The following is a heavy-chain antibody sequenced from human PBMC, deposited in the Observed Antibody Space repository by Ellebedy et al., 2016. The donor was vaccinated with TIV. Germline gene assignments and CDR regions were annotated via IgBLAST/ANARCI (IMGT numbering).Heavy chain of an antibody. Sequence: MPSETLSLTCTASGGSIYSSSYYWGWVRQPPGKGLEWIGEIEHSGSTNYNPSLNSRVTISIDTSKNQYSLHLSSVTAADTGVYYCARARKEPALAYWGQGTLVTVSS. CDR1: GGSIYSSSYY. CDR3: ARARKEPALAY. J-gene: IGHJ4*02. CDR2: IEHSGST. V-gene: IGHV4-39*07. D-gene: IGHD1-14*01.